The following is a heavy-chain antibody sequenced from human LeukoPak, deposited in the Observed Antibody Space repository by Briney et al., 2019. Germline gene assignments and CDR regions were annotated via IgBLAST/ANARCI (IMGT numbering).Heavy chain of an antibody. D-gene: IGHD3-10*01. CDR2: ISSSGSTI. CDR3: ARDGPHYYGSGTPLFDY. V-gene: IGHV3-48*03. J-gene: IGHJ4*02. CDR1: GFTFSSYE. Sequence: EPGGSLRLSCAASGFTFSSYEMNWVRQAPGKGLEWVSYISSSGSTIYYADSVKGRFTISRDNAKNSLYLQMNSLRAEDTAVYYCARDGPHYYGSGTPLFDYWGQGTLVTVSS.